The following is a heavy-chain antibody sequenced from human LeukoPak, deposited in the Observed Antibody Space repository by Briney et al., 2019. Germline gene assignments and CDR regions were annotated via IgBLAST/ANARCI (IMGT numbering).Heavy chain of an antibody. D-gene: IGHD6-13*01. Sequence: SETLSLTCTVSGGSISSSSYYWGWIRQPPGKGLDWIGSIYYSGSTYYNPSLKSRVTISVDTSKNQFSLKLSSVTAADTAVYYCTRQEYSSSWFFDYWGQGTLVTVSS. CDR1: GGSISSSSYY. CDR2: IYYSGST. J-gene: IGHJ4*02. V-gene: IGHV4-39*01. CDR3: TRQEYSSSWFFDY.